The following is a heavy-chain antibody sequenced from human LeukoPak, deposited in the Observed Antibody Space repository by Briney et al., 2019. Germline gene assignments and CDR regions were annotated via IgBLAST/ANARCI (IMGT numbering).Heavy chain of an antibody. Sequence: GASVKVSCKASGYTFTSYYMHWVRQAPGQGLEWMGIINPSGGSTSYAQKFQGRVTMTRDTSTSTVYMELSSLRSDDTAVYYCARDPEEQWLVHWFDPWGQGTLVTVSS. V-gene: IGHV1-46*01. D-gene: IGHD6-19*01. CDR2: INPSGGST. CDR1: GYTFTSYY. CDR3: ARDPEEQWLVHWFDP. J-gene: IGHJ5*02.